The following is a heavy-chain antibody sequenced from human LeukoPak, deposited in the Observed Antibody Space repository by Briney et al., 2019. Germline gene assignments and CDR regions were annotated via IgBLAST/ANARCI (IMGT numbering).Heavy chain of an antibody. J-gene: IGHJ4*02. D-gene: IGHD1-26*01. Sequence: GGSLRPSCAVSGFTFSSYWMSWVRQAPGKGLEWVANIKQDGSEKYYVDSVKGRFTISRDNAKNSLYLQMNSLRAEDTAVYYCARWAGGHYDYWGQGTLVTVSS. CDR3: ARWAGGHYDY. CDR2: IKQDGSEK. CDR1: GFTFSSYW. V-gene: IGHV3-7*03.